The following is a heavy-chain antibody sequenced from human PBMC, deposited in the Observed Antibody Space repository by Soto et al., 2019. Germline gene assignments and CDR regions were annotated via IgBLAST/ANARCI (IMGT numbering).Heavy chain of an antibody. D-gene: IGHD3-10*01. Sequence: SETLSLTCTVSGGSISSYYWSWIRQPPGKGLEWIGYIYYSGSTNYNPSLKSRVTISVDTSKNQFSLKLSSVTAADTAVYYCARVWGGAFDIWGQGIRVTVAS. CDR2: IYYSGST. CDR3: ARVWGGAFDI. CDR1: GGSISSYY. V-gene: IGHV4-59*01. J-gene: IGHJ3*02.